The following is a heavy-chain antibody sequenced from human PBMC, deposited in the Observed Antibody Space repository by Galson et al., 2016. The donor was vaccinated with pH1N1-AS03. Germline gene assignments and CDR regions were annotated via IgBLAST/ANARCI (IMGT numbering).Heavy chain of an antibody. CDR1: GYTLTRYY. V-gene: IGHV1-46*01. Sequence: VKVSCKASGYTLTRYYMHWVRQAPGQGLEWMGIIDPSGGPTTYAPKFQGRITITTDTSTSTVYMELVSLRSEDTAVYYCARRYYFDYWGQGTLFTVSS. CDR3: ARRYYFDY. D-gene: IGHD3-16*02. CDR2: IDPSGGPT. J-gene: IGHJ4*02.